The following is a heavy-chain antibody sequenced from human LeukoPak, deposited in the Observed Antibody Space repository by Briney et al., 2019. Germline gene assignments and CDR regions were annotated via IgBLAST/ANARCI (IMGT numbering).Heavy chain of an antibody. V-gene: IGHV3-7*01. CDR1: GFTFGKYW. CDR2: IKLDGSEK. CDR3: AREVESFDC. Sequence: PGGSLRLSCVASGFTFGKYWMSWVRQAPGKGLEWVANIKLDGSEKNYVDSVKGRFTISRDNTKNSLYLQMNSLRAEDTAVYYCAREVESFDCWGQGTLVTVSS. J-gene: IGHJ4*02.